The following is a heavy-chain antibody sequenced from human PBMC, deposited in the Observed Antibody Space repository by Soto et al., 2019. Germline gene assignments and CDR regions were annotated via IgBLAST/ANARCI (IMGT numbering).Heavy chain of an antibody. J-gene: IGHJ4*02. CDR1: GFGFDSYG. CDR3: ARGSQYNYGPLAYFDY. V-gene: IGHV3-30*03. D-gene: IGHD5-18*01. CDR2: ITYDGSHQ. Sequence: GGSLRLSCAASGFGFDSYGIHWVRRSPGKGLGWVAVITYDGSHQYYRDSVKGRFTISRDNVRKTMFLQMDNLQPEDTAMYFCARGSQYNYGPLAYFDYWGQGTLVTVSS.